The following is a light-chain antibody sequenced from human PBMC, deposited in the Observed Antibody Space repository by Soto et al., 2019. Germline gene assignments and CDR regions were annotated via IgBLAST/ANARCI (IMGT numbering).Light chain of an antibody. CDR1: SSNIGSNY. CDR2: SNN. J-gene: IGLJ3*02. Sequence: QSVLTQPPSASGTPGQRVTISCSGSSSNIGSNYVYWYQQLPGTAPKLLIYSNNQRPSGVPDRFSGSKSGTSASLAISGLRSEDEADYYCCSYAGTYTFVFGGGTKVTVL. CDR3: CSYAGTYTFV. V-gene: IGLV1-47*02.